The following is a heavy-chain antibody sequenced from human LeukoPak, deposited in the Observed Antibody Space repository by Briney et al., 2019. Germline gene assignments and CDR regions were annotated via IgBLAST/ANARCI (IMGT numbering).Heavy chain of an antibody. J-gene: IGHJ4*02. CDR3: ARDHGGFSDY. CDR1: GFTFSSYS. CDR2: ISSRSTTK. V-gene: IGHV3-48*01. D-gene: IGHD3-16*01. Sequence: GGSLRLSCAASGFTFSSYSMNWVRQAPGKGLEWVSQISSRSTTKNYADSVKGRFTISRDNAKNSLYLQMNSLRAEDTAVYYCARDHGGFSDYWGQGTLVIVSS.